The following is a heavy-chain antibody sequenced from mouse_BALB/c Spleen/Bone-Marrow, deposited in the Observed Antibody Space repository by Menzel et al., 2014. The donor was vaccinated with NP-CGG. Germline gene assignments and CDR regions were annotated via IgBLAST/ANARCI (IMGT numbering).Heavy chain of an antibody. D-gene: IGHD3-2*02. CDR1: GYTFTSYW. CDR3: ARGGLFDY. J-gene: IGHJ2*01. CDR2: IYPGDGDT. V-gene: IGHV1-87*01. Sequence: VQLQQSGAELARPGASVKLSCKASGYTFTSYWMQWVKQRPGQGLEWIGAIYPGDGDTRYTQKFKGKATLTADKSSSTAYMQLSGLASEDSAVYYCARGGLFDYWGQGTTLTVSS.